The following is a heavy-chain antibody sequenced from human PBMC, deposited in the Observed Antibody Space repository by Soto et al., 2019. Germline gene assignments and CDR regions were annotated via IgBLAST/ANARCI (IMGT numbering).Heavy chain of an antibody. J-gene: IGHJ6*03. D-gene: IGHD3-3*01. CDR1: GFTFSDYY. CDR2: ISSSGSTI. CDR3: ARVVTIFGVVISVPYYYMDV. Sequence: PGGSLRLSCAASGFTFSDYYMSWIRQAPGKGLEWVSYISSSGSTIYYADSVKGRFTISRDNAKNSLYLQMNSLRAEDTAVYYCARVVTIFGVVISVPYYYMDVWGKGTTVTVSS. V-gene: IGHV3-11*01.